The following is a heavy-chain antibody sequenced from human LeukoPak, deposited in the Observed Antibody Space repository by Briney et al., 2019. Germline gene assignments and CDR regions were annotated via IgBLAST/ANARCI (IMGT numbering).Heavy chain of an antibody. J-gene: IGHJ6*04. CDR2: IDYSGSS. V-gene: IGHV4-30-4*08. Sequence: PSQTLSLTCTLSGGSISGGEYYWSWIRQPPGKSLEWIGYIDYSGSSYYNPSLKRRRTMSVDTSKNQFSLKLSSVTAADMAVYYCARAGKYDGSGYEFYYYYFMDVWGKGTTVTVSS. D-gene: IGHD3-22*01. CDR3: ARAGKYDGSGYEFYYYYFMDV. CDR1: GGSISGGEYY.